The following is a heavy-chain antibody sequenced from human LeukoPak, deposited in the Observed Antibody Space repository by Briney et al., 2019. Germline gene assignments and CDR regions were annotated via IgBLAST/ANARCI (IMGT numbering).Heavy chain of an antibody. CDR2: INPSGGST. Sequence: GASVKVSCKASGYTFTSYYMHWVRQAPGQGLEWMGIINPSGGSTSYAQKFQGRVTMTRDMSTSTVYMELSSLRSDDTAVYYCARDNQLDWAHYHYDYMDVWGKGTTVTVSS. D-gene: IGHD1-1*01. CDR3: ARDNQLDWAHYHYDYMDV. V-gene: IGHV1-46*01. J-gene: IGHJ6*03. CDR1: GYTFTSYY.